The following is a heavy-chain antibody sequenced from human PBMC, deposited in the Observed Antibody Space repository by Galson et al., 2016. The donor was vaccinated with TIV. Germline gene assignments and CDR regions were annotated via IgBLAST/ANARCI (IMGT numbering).Heavy chain of an antibody. V-gene: IGHV6-1*01. D-gene: IGHD3-3*01. CDR3: ARGAPSVFGVIMTLDY. CDR2: TYYRSTWYN. J-gene: IGHJ4*02. CDR1: GDSVSSTSAA. Sequence: ISGDSVSSTSAAWNWIRQSPSRGLEWLGRTYYRSTWYNDYAASLKRRITINPDTSKNQFSLQLTSVTPEDAAVYYCARGAPSVFGVIMTLDYWGQGTLVTVSS.